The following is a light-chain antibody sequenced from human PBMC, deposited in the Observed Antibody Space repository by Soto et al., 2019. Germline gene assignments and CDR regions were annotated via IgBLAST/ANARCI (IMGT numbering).Light chain of an antibody. V-gene: IGKV1-5*03. J-gene: IGKJ1*01. Sequence: DIQMTQSPSTLSASVRDRVTITCRASQSISSWLAWYQQKPGKAPKLLIYKASSLESGVPSRFSGSGSGTEFTLTISSLQPDDVATYYCQQYNTYSWTFGQATKVEIK. CDR3: QQYNTYSWT. CDR1: QSISSW. CDR2: KAS.